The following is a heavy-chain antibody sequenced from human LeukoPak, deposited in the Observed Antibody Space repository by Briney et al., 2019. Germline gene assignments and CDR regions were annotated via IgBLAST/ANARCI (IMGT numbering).Heavy chain of an antibody. J-gene: IGHJ4*02. CDR1: GGSISSYY. Sequence: SETLSLTCTVSGGSISSYYWSWIRQPPGKGLEWIGYIYYSGSTNYNPSLKSRVTISVDTSKNQFSLKLSSVTAADTAVYYCARGGGWELPSFDYWGQGTLVTVSS. CDR3: ARGGGWELPSFDY. CDR2: IYYSGST. D-gene: IGHD1-26*01. V-gene: IGHV4-59*01.